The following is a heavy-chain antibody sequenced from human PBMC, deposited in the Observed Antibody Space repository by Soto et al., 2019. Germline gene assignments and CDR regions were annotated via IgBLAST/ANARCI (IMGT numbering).Heavy chain of an antibody. V-gene: IGHV1-18*01. CDR3: ARDGILGTTQGSWFDP. CDR2: ISGYNGNT. D-gene: IGHD1-26*01. CDR1: GYAIAIYG. Sequence: ASVKVSCKASGYAIAIYGINWVRQAPGQGLEWMGWISGYNGNTKYAQKFQGRVTVTTDTSTSTGYMELRSLRSDDTAVYYCARDGILGTTQGSWFDPWGQGTLVTVSS. J-gene: IGHJ5*02.